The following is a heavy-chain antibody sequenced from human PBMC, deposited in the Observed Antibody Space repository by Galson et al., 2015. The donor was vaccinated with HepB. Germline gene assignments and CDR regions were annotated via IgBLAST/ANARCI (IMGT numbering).Heavy chain of an antibody. D-gene: IGHD2-2*01. CDR2: IIPILGIA. CDR3: ARVGCSSTSCYSGFDP. Sequence: SVKVSCKASGGTFSSYAISWVRQAPGQGLEWMGGIIPILGIANYAQKFQGRVTITADESTSTAYMELSSLRSEDTAVYYCARVGCSSTSCYSGFDPWGQGTLVTVSS. J-gene: IGHJ5*02. CDR1: GGTFSSYA. V-gene: IGHV1-69*10.